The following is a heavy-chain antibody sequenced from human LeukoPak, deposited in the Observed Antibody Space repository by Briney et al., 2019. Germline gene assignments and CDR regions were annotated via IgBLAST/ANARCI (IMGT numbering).Heavy chain of an antibody. D-gene: IGHD7-27*01. Sequence: GGSLRLSCAASGFTLTDYFMSWIRQAPGKGLEWVSYMSSSATTKYYGDSVKGRFTISRDNTKNSLYLQMDSLRAEDTAVHYCARESGYAFEIWGQGTMVTVSS. CDR2: MSSSATTK. CDR1: GFTLTDYF. CDR3: ARESGYAFEI. J-gene: IGHJ3*02. V-gene: IGHV3-11*01.